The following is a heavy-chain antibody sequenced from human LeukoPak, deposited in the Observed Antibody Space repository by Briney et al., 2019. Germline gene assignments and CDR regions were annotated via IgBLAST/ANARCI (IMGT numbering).Heavy chain of an antibody. CDR1: GGSFSGYY. CDR3: ARDKRWLELWAFDI. CDR2: INHSGST. J-gene: IGHJ3*02. V-gene: IGHV4-34*01. Sequence: PSETLSLTCAVYGGSFSGYYWSWIRQPPGKGLEWIEEINHSGSTNYNPSLKSRVIISVDTSKNQFSLKLSSVTAADTAVYYCARDKRWLELWAFDIWGQGTMVTVSS. D-gene: IGHD5-24*01.